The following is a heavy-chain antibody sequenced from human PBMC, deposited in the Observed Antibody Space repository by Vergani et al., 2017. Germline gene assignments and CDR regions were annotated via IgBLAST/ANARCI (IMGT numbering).Heavy chain of an antibody. D-gene: IGHD5-12*01. J-gene: IGHJ5*02. CDR1: GFTFNHYG. Sequence: QVQLVESGGGVVQPGRSLRLSCAASGFTFNHYGMHWVRQAPGKGLEWVAVTWYDGNNKQYADSVKGRFTISRDNSKSTMYLQMNSLRDEDTGVYYCARDLRLLYNRFDPWGKGTQVTVSS. CDR3: ARDLRLLYNRFDP. CDR2: TWYDGNNK. V-gene: IGHV3-33*01.